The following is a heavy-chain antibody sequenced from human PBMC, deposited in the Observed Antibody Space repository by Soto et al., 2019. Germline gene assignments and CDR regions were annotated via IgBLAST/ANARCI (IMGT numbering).Heavy chain of an antibody. CDR1: GYSFTTYG. CDR2: VSAYNGDT. V-gene: IGHV1-18*01. Sequence: QVQLVQSGAEVKKPGASVKVSCKASGYSFTTYGINWVRQAPGLGLEWMGWVSAYNGDTKYAQKLQGRVTMTTDTSTTTASMELRSLRSDDTAVYFCARGYCNSPSCSGRDWFDPWGQGTLVTV. J-gene: IGHJ5*02. CDR3: ARGYCNSPSCSGRDWFDP. D-gene: IGHD2-2*01.